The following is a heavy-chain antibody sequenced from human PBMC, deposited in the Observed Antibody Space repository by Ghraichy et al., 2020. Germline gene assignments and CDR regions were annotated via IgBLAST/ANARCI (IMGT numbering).Heavy chain of an antibody. CDR2: IYSGGST. J-gene: IGHJ4*02. Sequence: GESLNISCAASGFTVSSNYMSWVRQAPGKGLEWVSVIYSGGSTYYADSVKGRFTISRDNSKNTLYLQMNSLRAEDTAVYYCASSPGTLERLLYFDYWGQGTLVTVSS. CDR1: GFTVSSNY. CDR3: ASSPGTLERLLYFDY. V-gene: IGHV3-53*01. D-gene: IGHD3-3*01.